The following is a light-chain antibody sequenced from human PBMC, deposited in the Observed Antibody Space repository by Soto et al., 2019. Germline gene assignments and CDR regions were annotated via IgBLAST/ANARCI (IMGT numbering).Light chain of an antibody. Sequence: DSQVTQSPSSLSASVGDRVTITCRASQNIAIFLNWYQKKPGKAPRLLIYAASSLQSGVPSRFSGSGSGTDFTLTISGLQPEDFVTYYCQESYIPPLTFGGGTKVEIK. CDR2: AAS. CDR1: QNIAIF. CDR3: QESYIPPLT. J-gene: IGKJ4*01. V-gene: IGKV1-39*01.